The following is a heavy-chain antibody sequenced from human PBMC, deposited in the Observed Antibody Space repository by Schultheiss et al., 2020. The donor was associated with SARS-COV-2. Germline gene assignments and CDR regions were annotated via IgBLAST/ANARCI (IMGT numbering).Heavy chain of an antibody. CDR3: ARVIYDSSGYPGAFDI. J-gene: IGHJ3*02. V-gene: IGHV4-59*12. Sequence: SETLSLTCSVSGGSISNYFWSWIRQPPGKGLEWMGYIYYSGSTNYNPSLESRVTMSVDASKNQFSLKLSSVTAADTAVYYCARVIYDSSGYPGAFDIWGQGTMVTVSS. CDR1: GGSISNYF. D-gene: IGHD3-22*01. CDR2: IYYSGST.